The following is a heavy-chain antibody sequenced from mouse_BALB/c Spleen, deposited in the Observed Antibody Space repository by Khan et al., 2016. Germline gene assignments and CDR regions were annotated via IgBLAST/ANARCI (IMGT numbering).Heavy chain of an antibody. CDR2: ISSGGSYT. V-gene: IGHV5-6*01. CDR3: ARHGLRLREAMDY. CDR1: GFTFSSYG. Sequence: EVELVESGGDLVKPGGSLKLSCAASGFTFSSYGMSWVRQTPDKRLEWVATISSGGSYTYYPDSVKGRFTISRDNAKNTLYLQMSSLKSEDTAMYYCARHGLRLREAMDYWGQGTSVTVSS. J-gene: IGHJ4*01. D-gene: IGHD1-2*01.